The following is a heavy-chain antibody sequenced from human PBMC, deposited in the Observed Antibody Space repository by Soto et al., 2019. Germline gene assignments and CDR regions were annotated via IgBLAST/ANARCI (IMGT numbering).Heavy chain of an antibody. Sequence: KPSETLSLTCAVSGGSISSGGYSWSWIRQPPGKGLEWIGYIYHSGSTYYNPSLKSRVTISVDRSKNQFSLKLSPVTAADTAVYYCARRSSDNWFDPWGQGTQVTVSS. CDR1: GGSISSGGYS. J-gene: IGHJ5*02. CDR2: IYHSGST. V-gene: IGHV4-30-2*01. D-gene: IGHD3-10*01. CDR3: ARRSSDNWFDP.